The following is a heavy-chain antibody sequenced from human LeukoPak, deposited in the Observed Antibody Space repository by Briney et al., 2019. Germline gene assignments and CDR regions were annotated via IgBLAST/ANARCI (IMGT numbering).Heavy chain of an antibody. D-gene: IGHD5-24*01. J-gene: IGHJ4*02. CDR3: ARYHSIKVTFDY. CDR2: IHYSGST. CDR1: GGSISSSY. Sequence: PSETLSLTCSVSGGSISSSYWGWIRQPPGKGLEWIGYIHYSGSTNYNPSLKSRVTTSLDSSKNQFSLKLSSVTAADTAVYYCARYHSIKVTFDYWGQGTLVTVSS. V-gene: IGHV4-59*01.